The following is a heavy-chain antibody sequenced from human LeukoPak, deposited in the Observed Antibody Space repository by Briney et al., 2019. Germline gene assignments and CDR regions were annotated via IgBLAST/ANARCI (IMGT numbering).Heavy chain of an antibody. V-gene: IGHV7-4-1*02. CDR2: INTNTGNP. J-gene: IGHJ1*01. CDR1: GYIFDIYA. CDR3: ARDYTLTLGTTTYFQH. D-gene: IGHD1-7*01. Sequence: ASVKVSCKASGYIFDIYALIWVRQAPGQGLELMGWINTNTGNPTYAQGFTGRFVFSLDTSVSTAYLQISSLKAEDTAVYYCARDYTLTLGTTTYFQHWGQGTLVTISS.